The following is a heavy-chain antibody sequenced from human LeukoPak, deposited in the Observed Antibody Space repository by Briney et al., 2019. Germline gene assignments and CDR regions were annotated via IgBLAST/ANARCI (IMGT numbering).Heavy chain of an antibody. CDR1: GGSISSSSYY. CDR3: ARDRGVVAGTGGYFDY. V-gene: IGHV4-39*07. Sequence: SETLSLTCTVSGGSISSSSYYWGWIRQPPGKGLEWIGSIYYSGSTYYNPSLKSRVTISVDTSKNQFSLKLNSLTAADTAVYYCARDRGVVAGTGGYFDYWGQGILATVSS. CDR2: IYYSGST. D-gene: IGHD6-19*01. J-gene: IGHJ4*02.